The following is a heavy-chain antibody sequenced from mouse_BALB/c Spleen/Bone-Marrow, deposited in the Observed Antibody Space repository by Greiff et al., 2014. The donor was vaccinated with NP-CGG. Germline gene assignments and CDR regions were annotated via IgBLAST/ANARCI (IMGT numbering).Heavy chain of an antibody. CDR3: TRGGPDFDV. CDR2: IYPSDSYT. J-gene: IGHJ1*01. CDR1: GYTFTSYW. V-gene: IGHV1-69*02. Sequence: QVQLQQSGAELVRPGASVKLSCKASGYTFTSYWINWVKQRPGQGLEWIGNIYPSDSYTNYNQKFKDKATLTVDKSSSTAYMQLSSPTSEDSAVYYCTRGGPDFDVWGAGTTVTVSS. D-gene: IGHD1-1*02.